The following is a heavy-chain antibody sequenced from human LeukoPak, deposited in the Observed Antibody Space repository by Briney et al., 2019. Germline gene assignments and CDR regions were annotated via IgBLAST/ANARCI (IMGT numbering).Heavy chain of an antibody. CDR1: GGSISSSTYY. CDR2: IYYSGGT. V-gene: IGHV4-39*07. Sequence: SETLSLTCAVSGGSISSSTYYWGWIRQPPGKGLEWIGSIYYSGGTYYNPSLKSRVTISVDTSKNQFSLKLSSVTAADTAVYYCVRDRSRIYDFEYWGQGTLVTVSS. CDR3: VRDRSRIYDFEY. J-gene: IGHJ4*02. D-gene: IGHD6-13*01.